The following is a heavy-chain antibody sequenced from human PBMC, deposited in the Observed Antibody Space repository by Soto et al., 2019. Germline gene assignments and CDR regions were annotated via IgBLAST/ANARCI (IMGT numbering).Heavy chain of an antibody. CDR3: ARDLHDYVSFRFDP. Sequence: PGGSLRLSCAASGFTFSTYAIHWVRQAPGKGLEWVALISYDGSNKYYADSVKGRFTISRDNSKNTLYLQMNSLRAEDTAVYYCARDLHDYVSFRFDPWGQGTLVTVSS. D-gene: IGHD3-16*01. CDR1: GFTFSTYA. V-gene: IGHV3-30-3*01. J-gene: IGHJ5*02. CDR2: ISYDGSNK.